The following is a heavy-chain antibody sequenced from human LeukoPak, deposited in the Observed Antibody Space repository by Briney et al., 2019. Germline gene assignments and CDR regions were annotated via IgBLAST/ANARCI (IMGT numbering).Heavy chain of an antibody. CDR2: INPNSGGT. CDR1: GYTFTDYY. Sequence: GASVKVSCKASGYTFTDYYMHWVRQAPGQGLEWMGWINPNSGGTNYAQKFQGRVTMTRDTSISTAYLQWSSLKASDTAMYYCARRGGSFRDDAFDIWGQGTMVTVSS. J-gene: IGHJ3*02. CDR3: ARRGGSFRDDAFDI. V-gene: IGHV1-2*02. D-gene: IGHD3-16*01.